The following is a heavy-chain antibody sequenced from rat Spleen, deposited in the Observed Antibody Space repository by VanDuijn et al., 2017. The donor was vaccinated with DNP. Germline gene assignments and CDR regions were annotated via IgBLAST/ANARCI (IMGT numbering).Heavy chain of an antibody. V-gene: IGHV5S13*01. CDR1: GFTFSKYG. J-gene: IGHJ3*01. Sequence: EVQLVESGGGLVQPGRSLKLSCAASGFTFSKYGMAWVRQAPTKGLEWVASISTSGEYTHYRDSVKGRFTISRDNTKSSLYLQMDSLRSEDTATYYCATDAAYWGQGTLVTVSS. CDR2: ISTSGEYT. CDR3: ATDAAY.